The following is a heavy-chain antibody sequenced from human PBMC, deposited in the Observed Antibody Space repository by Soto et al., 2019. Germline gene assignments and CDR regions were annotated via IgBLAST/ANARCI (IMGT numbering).Heavy chain of an antibody. Sequence: QVQLVESGGGVVQPGRSLRLSCAASGFTFSSYGMHWVRQAPGKGLEWVAVISYDGSNKYYADSVKGRFTISRDNSKNTLYLQMNSLRAEDTAVYYCANDQLXGVRGVITYYYGIDVWGQGTTVTVSS. J-gene: IGHJ6*02. D-gene: IGHD3-10*01. CDR2: ISYDGSNK. CDR3: ANDQLXGVRGVITYYYGIDV. V-gene: IGHV3-30*18. CDR1: GFTFSSYG.